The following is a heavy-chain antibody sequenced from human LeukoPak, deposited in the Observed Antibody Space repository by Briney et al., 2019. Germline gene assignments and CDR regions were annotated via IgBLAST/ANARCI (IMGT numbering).Heavy chain of an antibody. CDR1: GYSFTSYW. CDR2: IYPGDSDT. CDR3: ARPHRSGWELLRWEYYFDY. V-gene: IGHV5-51*01. J-gene: IGHJ4*02. D-gene: IGHD1-26*01. Sequence: AGESLKISCKGSGYSFTSYWIGWVRQMPGKGLEWMGIIYPGDSDTRYSPSFQGQVTISADKSISTAYLQWSSLKASDTAMYYCARPHRSGWELLRWEYYFDYWGQGTLVTVSS.